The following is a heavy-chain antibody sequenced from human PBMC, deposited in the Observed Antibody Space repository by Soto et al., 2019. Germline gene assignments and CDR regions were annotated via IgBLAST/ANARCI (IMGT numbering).Heavy chain of an antibody. CDR3: AKTICSGGSCYDFDY. V-gene: IGHV1-69*13. J-gene: IGHJ4*02. D-gene: IGHD2-15*01. CDR1: GGTFSSYA. Sequence: GASVKVSCKASGGTFSSYAISWVRQAPGQGLEWMGGIIPIFGTANYAQKFQGRVTITADESTSTAYTELSSLRSEDTAVYYCAKTICSGGSCYDFDYWGQGTLVTVSS. CDR2: IIPIFGTA.